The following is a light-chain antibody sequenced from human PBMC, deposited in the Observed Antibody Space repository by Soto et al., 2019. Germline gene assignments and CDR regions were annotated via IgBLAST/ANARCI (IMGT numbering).Light chain of an antibody. CDR2: EVT. CDR3: SSYAATNNVV. V-gene: IGLV2-8*01. CDR1: SSDIGGYNY. J-gene: IGLJ3*02. Sequence: QSVLTQPPSASGSPGQSVTLSCTGTSSDIGGYNYVSWYQQHPGKAPKLVIYEVTKRPSGVPDRFSGSQSGNTASLTVSGLQAEDEADYYCSSYAATNNVVFGGGTKVTVL.